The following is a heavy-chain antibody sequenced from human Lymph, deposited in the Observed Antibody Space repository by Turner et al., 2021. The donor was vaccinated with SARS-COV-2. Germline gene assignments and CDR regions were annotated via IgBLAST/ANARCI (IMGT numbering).Heavy chain of an antibody. D-gene: IGHD4-17*01. CDR2: INSGGST. Sequence: DVQLVESGGGLIQPGGSLRLSCAASAFNVSSNYMPWFRQAPGKGVEWVSLINSGGSTYYADSVKGRFTISRDNSKNTLYLQMNSLRADDTAVYYCARVLPSGDYFDYWGQGTLVTVSS. J-gene: IGHJ4*02. CDR3: ARVLPSGDYFDY. CDR1: AFNVSSNY. V-gene: IGHV3-53*01.